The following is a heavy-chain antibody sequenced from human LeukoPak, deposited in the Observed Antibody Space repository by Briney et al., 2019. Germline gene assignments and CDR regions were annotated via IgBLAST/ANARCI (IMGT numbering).Heavy chain of an antibody. Sequence: GGSLRLSWAASGFTFSSYEISWVRQAPGKGLEWVSYISSSGSTIYYADSVKGRFTISRDNAKNSLYLQMNSLSAEDTAVYYCARDTTYYDFWSGYSFAFDIWGQGTMVTVSS. CDR2: ISSSGSTI. V-gene: IGHV3-48*03. CDR1: GFTFSSYE. CDR3: ARDTTYYDFWSGYSFAFDI. J-gene: IGHJ3*02. D-gene: IGHD3-3*01.